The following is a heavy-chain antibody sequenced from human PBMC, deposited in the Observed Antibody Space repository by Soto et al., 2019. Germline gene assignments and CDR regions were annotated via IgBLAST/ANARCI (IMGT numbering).Heavy chain of an antibody. CDR2: ISTYNGDT. D-gene: IGHD2-15*01. Sequence: QVQLVQSGAEVKKPGASVKVSCKASGYSFTTYGIAWVRQAPGQGLEWMGWISTYNGDTDYAQNLQGRVIMTTDTSATTAYMELRSLRSDDTAVYYCEREGSSPYYYYGMDVWGQGTTVSVSS. CDR3: EREGSSPYYYYGMDV. V-gene: IGHV1-18*01. CDR1: GYSFTTYG. J-gene: IGHJ6*02.